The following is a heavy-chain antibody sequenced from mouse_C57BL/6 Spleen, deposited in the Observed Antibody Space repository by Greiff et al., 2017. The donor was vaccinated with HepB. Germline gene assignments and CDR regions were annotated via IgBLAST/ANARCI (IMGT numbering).Heavy chain of an antibody. CDR2: ISSGSSTI. J-gene: IGHJ2*01. CDR3: ARYHYGSSNYFDY. V-gene: IGHV5-17*01. D-gene: IGHD1-1*01. CDR1: GFTFSDYG. Sequence: EVQLVESGGGLVKPGGSLKLSCAASGFTFSDYGMHWVRQAPEKGLEWVAYISSGSSTIYYADTVKGRFTISRDNAKITLFLQMTSLRSEDTAMYYCARYHYGSSNYFDYWGQGTTLTVSS.